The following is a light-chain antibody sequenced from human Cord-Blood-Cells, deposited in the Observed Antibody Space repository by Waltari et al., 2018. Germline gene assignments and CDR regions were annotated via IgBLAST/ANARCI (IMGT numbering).Light chain of an antibody. V-gene: IGLV1-44*01. J-gene: IGLJ2*01. CDR2: SNN. CDR1: SSNIGSNS. CDR3: AAWDDSLNGVV. Sequence: QSVLTQPPSASGTPGQRVTLPCSGNSSNIGSNSVNWYQQLPGTAPKLLIYSNNQRPSGVPDRFSGSKSGTSASLAISGLQSEDEADYYCAAWDDSLNGVVFGGGTKLTVL.